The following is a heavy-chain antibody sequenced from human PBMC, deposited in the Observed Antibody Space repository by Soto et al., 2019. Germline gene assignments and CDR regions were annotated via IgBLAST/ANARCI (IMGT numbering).Heavy chain of an antibody. CDR2: IYPGDSDT. V-gene: IGHV5-51*01. D-gene: IGHD3-22*01. CDR1: GYSFTSYW. CDR3: ARLKRYYDSSGFYSDY. J-gene: IGHJ4*02. Sequence: PGESLKISCKGSGYSFTSYWIGWVRQMPGKGLEWMGIIYPGDSDTRYSPSFQGQVTISADKSISTAYLQWSSLKASDTAMYYCARLKRYYDSSGFYSDYWGQGTLVTVS.